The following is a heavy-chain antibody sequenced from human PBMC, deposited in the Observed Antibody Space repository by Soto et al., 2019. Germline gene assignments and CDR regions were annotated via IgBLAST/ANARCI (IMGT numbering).Heavy chain of an antibody. CDR2: IYPGDSDT. V-gene: IGHV5-51*01. CDR1: GYSFTSYW. Sequence: GESLKISCKGSGYSFTSYWIGWVRQMPGKGLEWMGIIYPGDSDTRYSPSFQGQVTISADKSISTAYLQWSSLKASDTAMYYCARIVSTLAEQRYYYYYMDVWGKGTTVTVSS. D-gene: IGHD2-2*01. CDR3: ARIVSTLAEQRYYYYYMDV. J-gene: IGHJ6*03.